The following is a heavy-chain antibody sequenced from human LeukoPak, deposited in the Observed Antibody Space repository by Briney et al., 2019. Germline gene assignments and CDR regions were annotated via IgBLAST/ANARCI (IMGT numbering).Heavy chain of an antibody. V-gene: IGHV3-20*04. CDR3: ARAYSQHIVVVTAPGDWYFDL. CDR1: GFTFDDYG. D-gene: IGHD2-21*02. J-gene: IGHJ2*01. CDR2: INWNGDGT. Sequence: GGSLRLSCAASGFTFDDYGMSWVRQAPGQGLEWVSAINWNGDGTGYADSVKGRFTISRDNSKNTLYLQMNSLRAEDTAVYYCARAYSQHIVVVTAPGDWYFDLWGRGTLVTVSS.